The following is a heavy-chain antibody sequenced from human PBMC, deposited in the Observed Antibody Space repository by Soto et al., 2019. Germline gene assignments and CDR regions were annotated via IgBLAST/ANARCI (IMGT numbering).Heavy chain of an antibody. V-gene: IGHV1-18*01. CDR1: GYTFTSYG. CDR3: ARDNQQWLGLGADAFDI. CDR2: ISAYNGNT. Sequence: ASLKVSCKASGYTFTSYGISWVRQAPGQGLEWMGWISAYNGNTNYVQKLQGRVTMTTDTSTSTAYMELRSLRSDDTAVYYCARDNQQWLGLGADAFDIWGQGTMVTVSS. J-gene: IGHJ3*02. D-gene: IGHD6-19*01.